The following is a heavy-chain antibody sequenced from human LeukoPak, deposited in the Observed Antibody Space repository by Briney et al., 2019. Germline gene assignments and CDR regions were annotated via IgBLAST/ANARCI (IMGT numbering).Heavy chain of an antibody. D-gene: IGHD4-17*01. J-gene: IGHJ3*02. CDR2: IYSGGST. Sequence: GGSLRLSCTASGFTFSNFWMHWVRQAPGKGLEWVSIIYSGGSTYYADSVKGRFTISRDNSKNTLYLQMNSLRAEDTAVYYCARHLSGDDIWGQGTMVTVSS. CDR1: GFTFSNFW. V-gene: IGHV3-66*04. CDR3: ARHLSGDDI.